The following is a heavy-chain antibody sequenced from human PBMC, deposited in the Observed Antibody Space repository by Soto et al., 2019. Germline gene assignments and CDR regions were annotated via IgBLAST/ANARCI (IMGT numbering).Heavy chain of an antibody. V-gene: IGHV3-30*19. CDR1: GFTFRSYV. Sequence: QQQQVESGGGVVQPGTSLRVSCVGSGFTFRSYVIHWVRQAPGKGLEWVALTSYDGSDKYYGDSVRGRFTISRDNSRNTVDLQMDSLRLEDTALYYCARWGTTGGLDVWGQGTLVSV. D-gene: IGHD3-16*01. CDR2: TSYDGSDK. CDR3: ARWGTTGGLDV. J-gene: IGHJ1*01.